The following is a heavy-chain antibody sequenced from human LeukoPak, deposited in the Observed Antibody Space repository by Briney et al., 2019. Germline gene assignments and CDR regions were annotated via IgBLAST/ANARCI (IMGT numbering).Heavy chain of an antibody. CDR2: ISHSGNT. V-gene: IGHV4-59*08. CDR3: ARRFDVFDI. Sequence: SETLSLTCIVSGASISTFYWSWIRQSPGKGLEWIGYISHSGNTNYNPSLKSRVTISADTSKNQFSLRLSSVAAADTAVYYCARRFDVFDIWGQGTRVTVSS. CDR1: GASISTFY. J-gene: IGHJ3*02.